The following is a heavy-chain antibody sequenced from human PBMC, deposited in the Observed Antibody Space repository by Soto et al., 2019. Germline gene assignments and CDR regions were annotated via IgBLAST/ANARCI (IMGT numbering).Heavy chain of an antibody. V-gene: IGHV3-74*01. CDR2: IDRDEDSTT. CDR3: VRDSHGDY. J-gene: IGHJ4*02. CDR1: GFTFNSYW. Sequence: EVQLVESGGGLVQPGGSLSLSCAASGFTFNSYWMQWFLHAPGKGLEWVSRIDRDEDSTTDYADSVKGRFTISRDNVKNALYLQRNSLRAEDTAVYYCVRDSHGDYWGQGVLVTVSS.